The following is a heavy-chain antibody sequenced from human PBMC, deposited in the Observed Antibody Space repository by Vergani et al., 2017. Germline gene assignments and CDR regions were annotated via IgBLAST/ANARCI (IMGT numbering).Heavy chain of an antibody. CDR3: AKGTNRSPPQHPGIAAAGREGYYYYYMDV. V-gene: IGHV3-23*03. D-gene: IGHD6-13*01. Sequence: EVQLLESGGGLVQPGGSLRLSCAASGFTFSSYAMSWVRQAPGKGLEWVSVIYSGGSSTYYADSVKGRFTISRDNSKNTLYLQMNSLRAEDTAVYYCAKGTNRSPPQHPGIAAAGREGYYYYYMDVWGKGTTVTVSS. J-gene: IGHJ6*03. CDR2: IYSGGSST. CDR1: GFTFSSYA.